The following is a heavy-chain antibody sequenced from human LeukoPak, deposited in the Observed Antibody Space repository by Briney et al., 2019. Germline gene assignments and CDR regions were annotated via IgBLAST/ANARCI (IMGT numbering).Heavy chain of an antibody. CDR2: IYTSGST. V-gene: IGHV4-61*02. Sequence: PSETLSLTCTVSGGSISSGSYYWSWIRQPAEKGLEWIGRIYTSGSTNYNPSLKGRVTISVDTSKNQFSLKLSSVTAADTAVYYCARGDIVVVPAGAHHLTYYYYMDVWGKGTTVTVSS. CDR1: GGSISSGSYY. D-gene: IGHD2-2*01. CDR3: ARGDIVVVPAGAHHLTYYYYMDV. J-gene: IGHJ6*03.